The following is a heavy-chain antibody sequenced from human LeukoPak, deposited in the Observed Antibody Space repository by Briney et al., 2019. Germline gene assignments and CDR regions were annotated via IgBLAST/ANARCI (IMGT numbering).Heavy chain of an antibody. CDR1: GFSFSTYW. V-gene: IGHV3-7*01. CDR3: ARVPGSSSGWGAFDV. CDR2: IDKDGSEK. J-gene: IGHJ3*01. Sequence: PGGSLRLSCAASGFSFSTYWMTWVRQTPGKGLEWVANIDKDGSEKVYVDSVKGRFTISRDNAKNSLYLQMTSLRAEDTAVYYCARVPGSSSGWGAFDVWGQGTVVTVSS. D-gene: IGHD6-25*01.